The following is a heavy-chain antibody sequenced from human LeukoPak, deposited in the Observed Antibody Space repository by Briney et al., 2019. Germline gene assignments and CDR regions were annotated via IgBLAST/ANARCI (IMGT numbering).Heavy chain of an antibody. V-gene: IGHV4-4*07. CDR2: IYISGST. D-gene: IGHD3-22*01. CDR1: GDFINSHY. CDR3: ARVTYYYNSSGYFYDDY. Sequence: SETLSLTCTVPGDFINSHYWSWIRQPAGKGLEWIGRIYISGSTNYNPSLKSRVTMSVGTSKNQFSLKLRSVTAADTAVYYCARVTYYYNSSGYFYDDYWGQGTLVTVSS. J-gene: IGHJ4*02.